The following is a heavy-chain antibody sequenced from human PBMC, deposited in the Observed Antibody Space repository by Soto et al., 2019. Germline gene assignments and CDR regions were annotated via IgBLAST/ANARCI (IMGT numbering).Heavy chain of an antibody. CDR1: GGSISSGGYS. D-gene: IGHD4-17*01. CDR3: ASSISYGDYFDY. J-gene: IGHJ4*02. V-gene: IGHV4-30-2*01. CDR2: IYHSGST. Sequence: KTSETLSLTCAVSGGSISSGGYSWSWIRQPPGKGLEWIGYIYHSGSTYYNPSLKSRVTISVDRSKNQFSLKLSSVTAADTAVYYCASSISYGDYFDYWGQGTLVTVSS.